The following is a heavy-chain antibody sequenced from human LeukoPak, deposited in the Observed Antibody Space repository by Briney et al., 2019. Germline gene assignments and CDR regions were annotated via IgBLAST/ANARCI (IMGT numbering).Heavy chain of an antibody. D-gene: IGHD1-20*01. CDR2: IYTSGST. Sequence: SETLSLTCTVSGGSISSGSYYWSWIRQPAGKGLEWIGSIYTSGSTNYNPSLKSRVTISVDTSKNQFSLKLSSVTAADTAVYYCARDQPASNWNYYYYYGMDVWGQGTTVTVSS. CDR3: ARDQPASNWNYYYYYGMDV. J-gene: IGHJ6*02. V-gene: IGHV4-61*02. CDR1: GGSISSGSYY.